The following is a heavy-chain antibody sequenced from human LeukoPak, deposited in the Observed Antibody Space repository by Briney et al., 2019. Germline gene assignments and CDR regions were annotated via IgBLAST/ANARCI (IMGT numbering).Heavy chain of an antibody. D-gene: IGHD6-19*01. V-gene: IGHV5-51*01. Sequence: GESLKISCKGSGYSFTSYWIGWVRQMPGKGLEWMGIIYPGDSDTRYSPSFQGQVTISADKSISTAYLQWSSLKASDTAMYYCARILAVAGTSNWFDYWGQGTLVTVSS. CDR3: ARILAVAGTSNWFDY. J-gene: IGHJ5*01. CDR1: GYSFTSYW. CDR2: IYPGDSDT.